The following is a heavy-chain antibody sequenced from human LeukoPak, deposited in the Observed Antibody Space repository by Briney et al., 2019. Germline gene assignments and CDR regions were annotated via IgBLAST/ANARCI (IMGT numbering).Heavy chain of an antibody. J-gene: IGHJ4*02. D-gene: IGHD2/OR15-2a*01. CDR3: VRHTNIVWFDY. V-gene: IGHV4-59*01. Sequence: SETLSLTCTVSGGSISSYYWSWIRQPPGKGLEWIGYIYYSGSTNYNPSLKSRVTISVDTSKNQFSLKLSSVTAADTAVYYCVRHTNIVWFDYWGQGTLVTVSS. CDR1: GGSISSYY. CDR2: IYYSGST.